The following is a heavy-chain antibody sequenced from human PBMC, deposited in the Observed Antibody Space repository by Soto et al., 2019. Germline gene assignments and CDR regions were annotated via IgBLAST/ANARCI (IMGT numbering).Heavy chain of an antibody. J-gene: IGHJ6*02. CDR3: ARGGVLRYFDGTPMDV. D-gene: IGHD3-9*01. Sequence: ASVKVSCKASGYTFTRYSMHWVRQAPGQRLEWMGWINAGNGNTKYSQKFQGRVTITRDTSASTAYMELSSLRSEDTAVYYCARGGVLRYFDGTPMDVWGQGTTVTVSS. CDR1: GYTFTRYS. V-gene: IGHV1-3*01. CDR2: INAGNGNT.